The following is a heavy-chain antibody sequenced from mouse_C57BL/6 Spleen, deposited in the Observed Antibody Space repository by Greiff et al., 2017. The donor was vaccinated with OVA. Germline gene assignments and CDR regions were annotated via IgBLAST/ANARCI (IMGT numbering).Heavy chain of an antibody. CDR3: ARGGNSYAMDD. D-gene: IGHD2-1*01. J-gene: IGHJ4*01. Sequence: EVQRVESGGGLVKPGGSLKLSCAASGFTFSDYGMHWVRQAPEKGLEWVAYISSGSSTIYYADTVKGRFTISRDNAKNTLFLQMTSLRSEDTAMYYCARGGNSYAMDDWGQGTSVTVSS. V-gene: IGHV5-17*01. CDR1: GFTFSDYG. CDR2: ISSGSSTI.